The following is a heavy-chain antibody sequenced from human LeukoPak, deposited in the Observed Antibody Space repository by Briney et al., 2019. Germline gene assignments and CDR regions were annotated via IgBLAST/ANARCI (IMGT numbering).Heavy chain of an antibody. J-gene: IGHJ4*02. CDR1: GFTFSSYA. CDR3: TTDRSGYRRD. CDR2: ISGSGGST. Sequence: PGGSLRLSCAASGFTFSSYAMSWVRQAPGKGLEWVSAISGSGGSTYYADSVKGRFTISRDNSKNTLYLQMNSLKTEDTAVYYCTTDRSGYRRDWGQGTLVTVSS. D-gene: IGHD5-18*01. V-gene: IGHV3-23*01.